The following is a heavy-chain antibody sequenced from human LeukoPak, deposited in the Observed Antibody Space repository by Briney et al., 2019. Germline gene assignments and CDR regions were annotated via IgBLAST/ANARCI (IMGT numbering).Heavy chain of an antibody. J-gene: IGHJ5*02. CDR2: IKQDGSEK. CDR3: ARERSGITGSRFFDP. V-gene: IGHV3-7*01. Sequence: PGGSLRLSCAASGFTFSSYWMSWVRQAPGKGLEWVANIKQDGSEKYYVDSVKGRFTISRDNAKNSLYLQMNSLRAEDTAVYYCARERSGITGSRFFDPWGQGTLVTVSS. CDR1: GFTFSSYW. D-gene: IGHD1/OR15-1a*01.